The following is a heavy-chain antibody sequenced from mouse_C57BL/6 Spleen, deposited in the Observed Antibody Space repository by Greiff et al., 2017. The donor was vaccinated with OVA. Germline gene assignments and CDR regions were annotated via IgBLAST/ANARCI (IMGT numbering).Heavy chain of an antibody. J-gene: IGHJ4*01. D-gene: IGHD4-1*01. Sequence: VKLVESGPGLVQPSQSLSITCTVSGFSLTSYGVHWVRQSPGKGLEWLGVIWRGGSTDYNAAFMSRLSITKDNSKSQVFFKMNSLQADDTAIYYCAKRDLTGDYAMDDWGQGTSVTVSS. CDR1: GFSLTSYG. CDR2: IWRGGST. CDR3: AKRDLTGDYAMDD. V-gene: IGHV2-5*01.